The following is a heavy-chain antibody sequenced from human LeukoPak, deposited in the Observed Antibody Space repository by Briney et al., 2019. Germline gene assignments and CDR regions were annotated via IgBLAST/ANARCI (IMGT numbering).Heavy chain of an antibody. J-gene: IGHJ6*03. Sequence: LETLSLTCAVYGGSFSGYYWSWIRQPPGKGLEWIGRIYTSGSTNYNPSLKSRVTISVDTSKNQFSLKLSSVTAADTAVYYCARDSDYGDLYYYYYYMDVWGKGTTVTVSS. D-gene: IGHD4-17*01. CDR2: IYTSGST. CDR1: GGSFSGYY. V-gene: IGHV4-4*08. CDR3: ARDSDYGDLYYYYYYMDV.